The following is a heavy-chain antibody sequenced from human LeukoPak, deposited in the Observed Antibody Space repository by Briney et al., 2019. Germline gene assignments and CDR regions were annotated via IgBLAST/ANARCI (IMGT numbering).Heavy chain of an antibody. J-gene: IGHJ4*02. Sequence: ASVKVTCKASGYKFTNYGISWVRQAPGQGLEWMGWISANNNNTDNVQKLQGRVTMTTDTSTSTAYMELRSLRSDDTAVYYCARDVGYCSGGSCYEGTLDYWGQGTLVTVSS. CDR3: ARDVGYCSGGSCYEGTLDY. D-gene: IGHD2-15*01. CDR1: GYKFTNYG. CDR2: ISANNNNT. V-gene: IGHV1-18*01.